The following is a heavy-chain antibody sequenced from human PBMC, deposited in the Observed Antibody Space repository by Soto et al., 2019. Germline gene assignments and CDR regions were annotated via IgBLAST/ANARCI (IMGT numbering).Heavy chain of an antibody. CDR3: ARSYFDAGGYRYGMDV. D-gene: IGHD5-12*01. CDR1: GFTFSSYG. CDR2: ISYDGSNK. J-gene: IGHJ6*04. Sequence: GGSLRLSCAASGFTFSSYGMHWVRQAPGKGLEWVAVISYDGSNKYYADSVKGRFTISRDNSKNTLYLQMNSLRAEDTGIYYCARSYFDAGGYRYGMDVWGVGTTVTVSS. V-gene: IGHV3-30*03.